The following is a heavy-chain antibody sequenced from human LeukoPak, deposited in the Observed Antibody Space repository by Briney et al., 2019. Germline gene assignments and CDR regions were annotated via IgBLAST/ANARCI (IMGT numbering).Heavy chain of an antibody. CDR2: IGGGGGSP. J-gene: IGHJ5*02. CDR3: GKGTDRTSGSYL. D-gene: IGHD1-26*01. Sequence: GGSLRLSCAASGFTFSSYAMNWVRQAPGKGLEWVSAIGGGGGSPYYADSVKGRFTISRDNSKNTLYLQMNSLRAEDTAVYYCGKGTDRTSGSYLWGQGTLVTVSS. CDR1: GFTFSSYA. V-gene: IGHV3-23*01.